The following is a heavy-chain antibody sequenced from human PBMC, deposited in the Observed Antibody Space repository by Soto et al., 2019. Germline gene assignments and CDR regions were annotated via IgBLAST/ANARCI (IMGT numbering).Heavy chain of an antibody. V-gene: IGHV3-13*01. J-gene: IGHJ3*02. D-gene: IGHD2-2*01. Sequence: EVQLVESGGGLVQPGGSLRLSCAASGFTFSSYDMHWVRQATGKGLEWVSAIGTAGDTYYPGSVKGRFTICRENAKNSLNVQMNSLRAGDTAVHYCARVGPAADDTFYIWGQATMVTVSS. CDR2: IGTAGDT. CDR3: ARVGPAADDTFYI. CDR1: GFTFSSYD.